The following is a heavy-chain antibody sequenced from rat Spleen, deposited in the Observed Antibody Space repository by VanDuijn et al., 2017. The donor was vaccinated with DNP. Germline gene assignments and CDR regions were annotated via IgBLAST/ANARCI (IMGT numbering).Heavy chain of an antibody. CDR2: ISSGSGSI. CDR1: GFIFSDYG. CDR3: ATFEGRDA. Sequence: EVQLVESGGDLVQPGRSLKLSCSASGFIFSDYGMAWVRQAPTKGLEWVTSISSGSGSIYYRDSVKGRFTISRDNVKNTQFLQMDSLRSEDTATYYCATFEGRDAWGRGTSVTVSS. J-gene: IGHJ4*01. V-gene: IGHV5S13*01. D-gene: IGHD1-11*01.